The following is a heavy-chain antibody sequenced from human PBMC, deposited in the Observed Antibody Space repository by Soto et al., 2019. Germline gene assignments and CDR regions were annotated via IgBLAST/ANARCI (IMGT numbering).Heavy chain of an antibody. V-gene: IGHV1-18*04. CDR3: ARLMGRIAAAGTPGGAIDY. Sequence: ASVKVSCKASGYTFTSYGISWVRQAPGQGLEWMGWISAYNGNTNYAQKLQGRVTMTTDTSTSTAYMELRSLRSDDTAVYYCARLMGRIAAAGTPGGAIDYWGHGTLVTFSS. CDR2: ISAYNGNT. J-gene: IGHJ4*01. D-gene: IGHD6-13*01. CDR1: GYTFTSYG.